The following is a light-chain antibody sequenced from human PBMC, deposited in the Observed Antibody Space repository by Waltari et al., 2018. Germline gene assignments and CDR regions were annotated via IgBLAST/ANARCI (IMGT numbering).Light chain of an antibody. CDR2: GAS. CDR3: QHYLKLPVT. J-gene: IGKJ1*01. CDR1: PRVSTA. V-gene: IGKV3-20*01. Sequence: TDACKASPRVSTALAWYRQKPGHAPRLLIYGASTRATGIPDRFSGSGSGTDFSLTISRLEPDDYSVYYCQHYLKLPVTFGQGTTVEI.